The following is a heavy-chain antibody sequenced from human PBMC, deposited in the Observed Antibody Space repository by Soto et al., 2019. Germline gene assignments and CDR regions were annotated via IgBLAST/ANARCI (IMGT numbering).Heavy chain of an antibody. CDR3: AKPSHLTSGWYFEDF. V-gene: IGHV3-23*04. D-gene: IGHD6-19*01. Sequence: EVQLVESGGGLVKPGGSLRLSCAASGFTFSSYSMNWVRQAPGKGLEWVSSISGSGDSTYYADSVKGRFTISRDNSRTTLYLQMNSLRAEDTAVYYCAKPSHLTSGWYFEDFWGQGTLVTVSS. CDR1: GFTFSSYS. J-gene: IGHJ4*02. CDR2: ISGSGDST.